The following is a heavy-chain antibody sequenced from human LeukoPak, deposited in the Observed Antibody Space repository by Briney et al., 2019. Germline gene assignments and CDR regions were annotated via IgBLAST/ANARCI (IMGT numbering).Heavy chain of an antibody. Sequence: SETLSLTCAVSGGSIGSGGYYWSWIRLHPGKGLEWIGYIYYSGTTYYNLSLKSRVTISLDTSKNQFSLKLSSVTAADTAVYYCARVLGDSYFDNWGQGTLVTVSS. V-gene: IGHV4-31*11. D-gene: IGHD3-10*01. CDR2: IYYSGTT. J-gene: IGHJ4*02. CDR1: GGSIGSGGYY. CDR3: ARVLGDSYFDN.